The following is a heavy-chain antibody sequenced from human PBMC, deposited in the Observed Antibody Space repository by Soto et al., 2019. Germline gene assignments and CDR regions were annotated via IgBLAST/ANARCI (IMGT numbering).Heavy chain of an antibody. Sequence: ASVKVSCKASGYTFTSYAMHWVRQAPGQRREWMGWINAGNGNTKYSQKFQGRVTITRDTSASTAYMELSSLRSEDTAVYYCARFPTEYYYDSSGYYFYYWGQGXLVTVYS. V-gene: IGHV1-3*01. CDR2: INAGNGNT. D-gene: IGHD3-22*01. CDR3: ARFPTEYYYDSSGYYFYY. CDR1: GYTFTSYA. J-gene: IGHJ4*02.